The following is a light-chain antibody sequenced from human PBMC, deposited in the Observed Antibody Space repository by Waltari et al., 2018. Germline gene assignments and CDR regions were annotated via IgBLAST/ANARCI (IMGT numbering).Light chain of an antibody. CDR3: SSYAGNNNLV. V-gene: IGLV2-8*01. J-gene: IGLJ2*01. CDR2: EVN. Sequence: QSALTQPPSASGSPGQSVTISCTGTSSDIGDYDYVSWYQQPPGKPPKLIISEVNKRPSGLPTRFSASKSGNTASLTVSGLQAEDEADYYCSSYAGNNNLVFGGGTKLTVL. CDR1: SSDIGDYDY.